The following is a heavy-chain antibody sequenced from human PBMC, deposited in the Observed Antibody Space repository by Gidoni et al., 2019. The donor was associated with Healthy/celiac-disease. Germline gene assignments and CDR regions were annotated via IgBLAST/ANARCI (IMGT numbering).Heavy chain of an antibody. CDR1: GFTFSSYG. CDR2: IWYDGSNK. CDR3: ARGGDVHTAMGGYWYFDL. V-gene: IGHV3-33*01. Sequence: QVQLVESGGGVVQPGRSLRLSCAASGFTFSSYGMHWVRQAPGKGLGWVAVIWYDGSNKYYADSVKGRFTISRDNSKNTLYLQMNSLRAEDTAVYYCARGGDVHTAMGGYWYFDLWGRGTLVTVSS. D-gene: IGHD5-18*01. J-gene: IGHJ2*01.